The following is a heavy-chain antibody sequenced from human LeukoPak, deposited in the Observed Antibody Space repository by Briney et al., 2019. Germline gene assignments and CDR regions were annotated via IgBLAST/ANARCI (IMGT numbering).Heavy chain of an antibody. D-gene: IGHD2-15*01. J-gene: IGHJ4*02. Sequence: SQTLSLTCAISGDSVSINSAAWNWIRQSPSRGLEWLGRTYYRSKWYNDYAVSVKSRITINPDTSKNQFSLQLNSVTPEDTAVYYCARDFRYCSGGSCYTLFDYWGQGTLVTVSS. CDR1: GDSVSINSAA. CDR3: ARDFRYCSGGSCYTLFDY. V-gene: IGHV6-1*01. CDR2: TYYRSKWYN.